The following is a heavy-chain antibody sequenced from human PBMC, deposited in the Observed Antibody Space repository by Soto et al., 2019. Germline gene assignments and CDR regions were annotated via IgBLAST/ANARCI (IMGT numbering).Heavy chain of an antibody. Sequence: QVQLVQSGADVKKPGASVKVSCKASGYTFTNYDINWVRQATGQGLEWMGWLHPNSGNTGYAQKFQGRVTMTRNTSISTAYMELSSRRSDDTAVYYCATVTYGGNSVGYWGQGTLVTVSA. CDR1: GYTFTNYD. J-gene: IGHJ4*02. V-gene: IGHV1-8*01. D-gene: IGHD4-17*01. CDR2: LHPNSGNT. CDR3: ATVTYGGNSVGY.